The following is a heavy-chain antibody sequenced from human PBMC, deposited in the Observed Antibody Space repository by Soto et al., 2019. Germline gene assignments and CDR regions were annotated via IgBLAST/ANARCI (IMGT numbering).Heavy chain of an antibody. D-gene: IGHD5-18*01. CDR3: AHLPSDAMGDAFDI. Sequence: QITLKESGPTLVKPTQTLTLTCTFSGFSLSTSGVGVGWIRQPPGKALEWLALIYWDDDKRYSPSLKSRLTITKDTSKNQVVLTMTDMDPVDTAPYYCAHLPSDAMGDAFDIWGQGTMVTVSS. CDR2: IYWDDDK. V-gene: IGHV2-5*02. CDR1: GFSLSTSGVG. J-gene: IGHJ3*02.